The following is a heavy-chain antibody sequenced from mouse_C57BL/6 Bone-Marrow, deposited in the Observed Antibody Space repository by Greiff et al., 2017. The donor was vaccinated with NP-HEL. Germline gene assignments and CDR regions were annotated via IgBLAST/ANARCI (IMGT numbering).Heavy chain of an antibody. Sequence: QVQLQQSGAELVKPGASVKMSCKASGYTFTSYWITWVKQRPGQGLEWIGDIYPGSGSTNYNEKFKSKATLTVDTSSSTAYMQLSSLTSEDSAVYYCARSGTTVLDVWGTGTTVTVSS. V-gene: IGHV1-55*01. J-gene: IGHJ1*03. CDR3: ARSGTTVLDV. CDR2: IYPGSGST. D-gene: IGHD1-1*01. CDR1: GYTFTSYW.